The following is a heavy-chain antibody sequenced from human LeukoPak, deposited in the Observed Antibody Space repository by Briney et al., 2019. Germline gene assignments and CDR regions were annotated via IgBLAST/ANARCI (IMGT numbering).Heavy chain of an antibody. J-gene: IGHJ3*02. V-gene: IGHV1-69*05. CDR3: ARGVRSSPSGGAFDI. CDR1: GGTFSSYA. Sequence: ASVKVSCKASGGTFSSYAISWVRQAPGQGLEWMGRIIPIFGTANYAQKFQGRVTITTDESASTAYMELSSLRSEDTAVYYCARGVRSSPSGGAFDIWGQGTMVTVSS. D-gene: IGHD6-6*01. CDR2: IIPIFGTA.